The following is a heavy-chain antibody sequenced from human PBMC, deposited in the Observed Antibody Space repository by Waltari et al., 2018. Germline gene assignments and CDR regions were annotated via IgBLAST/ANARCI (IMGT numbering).Heavy chain of an antibody. CDR2: IKPSGGST. V-gene: IGHV1-46*01. J-gene: IGHJ6*02. CDR3: ARDVYSSSAGYYYYGMDV. Sequence: QVQLVQSGAEVTKPGASVKVSCKASGYTFTSYYMHWVRQAPGQGLEWMGIIKPSGGSTSYEQKFQGRVTRTRDTATSTVYMELSSLRSEGTAVYYCARDVYSSSAGYYYYGMDVWGQGTTVTVSS. D-gene: IGHD6-6*01. CDR1: GYTFTSYY.